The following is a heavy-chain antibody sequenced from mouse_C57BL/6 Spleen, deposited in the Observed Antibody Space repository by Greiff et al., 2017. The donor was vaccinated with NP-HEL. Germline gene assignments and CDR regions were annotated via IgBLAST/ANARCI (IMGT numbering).Heavy chain of an antibody. Sequence: EVKLMESGPGLVKPSQSLSLTCSVTGYSITSGYFWNWIRQFPGNKLEWMGYISYDGSNNYNPSLKNRISITSDTSTNQFFQKLKSVTTEDTATYYCARDRITTGVATNFDVWGTGTTVTVSS. CDR1: GYSITSGYF. CDR3: ARDRITTGVATNFDV. D-gene: IGHD1-1*01. J-gene: IGHJ1*03. CDR2: ISYDGSN. V-gene: IGHV3-6*01.